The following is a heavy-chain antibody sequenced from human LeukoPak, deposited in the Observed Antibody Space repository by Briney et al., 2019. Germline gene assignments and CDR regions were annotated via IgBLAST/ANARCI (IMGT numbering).Heavy chain of an antibody. V-gene: IGHV3-23*01. Sequence: QAGGSLRLSCSVSGFTFNNYAMNWVRQAPGKGLEWVSGISGSGSTTYYADSVKGRFTISRDNSKNTLYLQMNNLRGEDTAVYFCAKDSRPTLAVAGFDYWGQGTLVTVSS. CDR2: ISGSGSTT. D-gene: IGHD6-19*01. CDR1: GFTFNNYA. CDR3: AKDSRPTLAVAGFDY. J-gene: IGHJ4*02.